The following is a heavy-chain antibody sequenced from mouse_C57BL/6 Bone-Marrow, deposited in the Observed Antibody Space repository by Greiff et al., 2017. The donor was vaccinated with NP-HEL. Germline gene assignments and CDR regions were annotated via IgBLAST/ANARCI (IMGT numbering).Heavy chain of an antibody. V-gene: IGHV14-4*01. D-gene: IGHD3-2*02. CDR2: IDPENGDT. CDR1: GFNIKDDY. J-gene: IGHJ4*01. CDR3: TTSSGYVRYAMDY. Sequence: EVQLQQSGAELVRPGASVKLSCTASGFNIKDDYMHWVKQRPEQGLEWIGWIDPENGDTEYASKFQGKATITADTSSNTAYLQLSSLTSEDTAVYYCTTSSGYVRYAMDYWGQGTSVTVSS.